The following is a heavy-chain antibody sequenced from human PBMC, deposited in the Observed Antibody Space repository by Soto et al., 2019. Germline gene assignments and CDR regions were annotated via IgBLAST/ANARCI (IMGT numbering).Heavy chain of an antibody. CDR1: DGFITNTHYW. CDR3: AGGTDYRWVL. Sequence: PSETLSLTCGVSDGFITNTHYWWSWGRQPPGKGLEWIGEIHHSGSTNYNPSLRSRVTMSVDTSKNQFSLKLNSLTAADAAVYYCAGGTDYRWVLWGQGTTVTVSS. J-gene: IGHJ6*02. V-gene: IGHV4-4*02. CDR2: IHHSGST. D-gene: IGHD4-4*01.